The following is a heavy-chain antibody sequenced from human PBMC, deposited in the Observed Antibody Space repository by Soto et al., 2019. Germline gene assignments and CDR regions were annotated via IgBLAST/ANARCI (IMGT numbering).Heavy chain of an antibody. J-gene: IGHJ5*02. CDR1: VDSVSSDIAS. CDR2: TYFRSKWYN. D-gene: IGHD1-1*01. V-gene: IGHV6-1*01. CDR3: AKGDNLGPKNGDAFDP. Sequence: PSQTLSLTCAIPVDSVSSDIASSDWIRQSPSSGLEWLGRTYFRSKWYNDYAVSVKSRIIINPDTSNNQFSLQLNSVTPEDTAVYFCAKGDNLGPKNGDAFDPWGQGIMVTVSS.